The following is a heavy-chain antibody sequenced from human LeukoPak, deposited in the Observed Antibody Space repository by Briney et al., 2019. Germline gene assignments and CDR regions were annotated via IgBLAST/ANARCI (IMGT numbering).Heavy chain of an antibody. Sequence: SETLSLTCTVSGYSISSGYYWGWIRQPPGKGLEWIGSLYHSGSTYYKPSLKSRVTISEDTTKNQFSLKLSSVTAADTAVYYCAGSYDYVWGSFHWGQGTLVTVSS. D-gene: IGHD3-16*01. J-gene: IGHJ4*02. CDR3: AGSYDYVWGSFH. CDR2: LYHSGST. CDR1: GYSISSGYY. V-gene: IGHV4-38-2*02.